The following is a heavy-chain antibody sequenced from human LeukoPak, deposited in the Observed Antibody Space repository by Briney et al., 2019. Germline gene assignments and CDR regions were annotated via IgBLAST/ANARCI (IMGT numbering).Heavy chain of an antibody. Sequence: SETLSLTCAVYGGSFSDYDWTWLRQPPGKGLEWIGEINHGGSTNYNPSLKSRVTISVDTSKNQFSLKLSSVTAADTAVYYCASGSRFWYFDLWGRGTLVTVSS. D-gene: IGHD3-16*01. CDR1: GGSFSDYD. V-gene: IGHV4-34*01. CDR2: INHGGST. CDR3: ASGSRFWYFDL. J-gene: IGHJ2*01.